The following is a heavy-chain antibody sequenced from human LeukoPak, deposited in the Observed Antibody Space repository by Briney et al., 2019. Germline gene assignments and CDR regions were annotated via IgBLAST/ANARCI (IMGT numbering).Heavy chain of an antibody. CDR3: ARVNEVGATRDYYYYMDV. J-gene: IGHJ6*03. D-gene: IGHD1-26*01. CDR2: ISSSSSYI. Sequence: GGSLRLSCAASGFTFSSYSMNWVRQAPGKGLEWVSSISSSSSYIYYADSVKGRFTISRDNAKNSLYLHMNSLRAEDTAVYYCARVNEVGATRDYYYYMDVWGKGTTVTVSS. CDR1: GFTFSSYS. V-gene: IGHV3-21*01.